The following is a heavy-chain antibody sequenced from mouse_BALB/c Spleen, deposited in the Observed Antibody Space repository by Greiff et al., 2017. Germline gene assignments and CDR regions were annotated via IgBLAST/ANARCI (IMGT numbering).Heavy chain of an antibody. CDR2: IYPGDGST. J-gene: IGHJ2*01. CDR3: AGTITTVVFDY. Sequence: QVQLQQSGPELVKPGASVKMSCKASGYTFTSYYIHWVKQRPGQGLEWIGWIYPGDGSTKYNEKFKGKTTLTADKSSSTAYMLLSSLTSEDSAIYFCAGTITTVVFDYWGQGTTLTVSS. D-gene: IGHD1-1*01. CDR1: GYTFTSYY. V-gene: IGHV1S56*01.